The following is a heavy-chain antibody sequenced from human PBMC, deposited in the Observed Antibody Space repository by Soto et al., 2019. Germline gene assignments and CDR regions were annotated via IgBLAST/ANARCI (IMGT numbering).Heavy chain of an antibody. J-gene: IGHJ4*02. CDR2: IYFSGST. CDR3: ARAWAVPGSHWGD. CDR1: GDSMNPYY. D-gene: IGHD6-19*01. V-gene: IGHV4-59*01. Sequence: QVQLQESGPGLVKPSETLSLTCTVSGDSMNPYYWSWIRQPPGKGLEWIGYIYFSGSTNFNPSLKSRVTLSLDTSKRQFFVKLTSVIAADTAVYYCARAWAVPGSHWGDWGRGTLVTVSS.